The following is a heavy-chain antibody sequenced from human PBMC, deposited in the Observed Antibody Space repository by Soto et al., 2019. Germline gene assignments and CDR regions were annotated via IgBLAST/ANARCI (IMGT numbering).Heavy chain of an antibody. J-gene: IGHJ4*02. CDR2: ISYDGSNK. V-gene: IGHV3-30*18. D-gene: IGHD1-26*01. Sequence: QVQLVESGGGVVQPGRSLRLSCAASGFTFSSYGMHWVRQAPGKGLEWVAVISYDGSNKYYADSVKGRFTISRDNSKNTLYLQMNSLRAEDTAVYYCAKDGLQRELPLDYWGQGTLVTVSS. CDR1: GFTFSSYG. CDR3: AKDGLQRELPLDY.